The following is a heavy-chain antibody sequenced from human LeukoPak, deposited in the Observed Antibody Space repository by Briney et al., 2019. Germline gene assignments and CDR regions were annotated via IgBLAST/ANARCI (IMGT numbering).Heavy chain of an antibody. V-gene: IGHV3-30*04. CDR2: ISYDGSNK. J-gene: IGHJ6*02. CDR3: ARTVVPAAIDYYGMDV. CDR1: GFTFSSYA. Sequence: GGSLRLSCAASGFTFSSYAMHWVRQAPGKGLEWVAVISYDGSNKYYADSVKGRFTISRDNSKNTLYLQMNSLRAEDTAVYYCARTVVPAAIDYYGMDVWGQGTTVTVSS. D-gene: IGHD2-2*01.